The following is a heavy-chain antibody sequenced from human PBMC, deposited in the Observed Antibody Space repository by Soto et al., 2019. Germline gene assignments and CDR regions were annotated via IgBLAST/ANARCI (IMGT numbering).Heavy chain of an antibody. CDR2: INAGNGNT. D-gene: IGHD3-22*01. Sequence: ASVKVSCKASGYTFISYAMHWVRQAPGQGLEWMGWINAGNGNTKYSQKFQGRVTITRDTSASTAYMELSSLRSEDTAVYYCGRSSVISLDWFDPWGQGTLVTVSS. V-gene: IGHV1-3*01. CDR1: GYTFISYA. J-gene: IGHJ5*02. CDR3: GRSSVISLDWFDP.